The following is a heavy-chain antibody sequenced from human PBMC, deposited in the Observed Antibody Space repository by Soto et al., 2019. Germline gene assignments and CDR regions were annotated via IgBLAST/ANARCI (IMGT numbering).Heavy chain of an antibody. CDR3: ARKGNYYDSSGFYFDY. J-gene: IGHJ4*02. CDR1: GGTFSSYA. V-gene: IGHV1-69*01. CDR2: IIPIFGTA. D-gene: IGHD3-22*01. Sequence: QVQLVQSGAEVKKPGSSVKVSCKASGGTFSSYAISWVRQAPGQGLEWMGGIIPIFGTANYAQKFQGRVTITADDSTSTAYMELSSLRSEDTAVYYCARKGNYYDSSGFYFDYWGQGTLVTVSS.